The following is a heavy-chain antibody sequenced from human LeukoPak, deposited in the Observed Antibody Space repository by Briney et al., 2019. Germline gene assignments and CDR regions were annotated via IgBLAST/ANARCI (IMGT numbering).Heavy chain of an antibody. CDR1: GYTFTSYY. CDR2: INPSGGST. V-gene: IGHV1-46*01. Sequence: GASVNVSFKASGYTFTSYYMHWVRQAPGQGLEWMGIINPSGGSTSYAQKFQGRVTMTRDTSTSTVYMELSSLRSEDTAVYYCARDGSGGDRGFDYWGQGTLVTVSS. J-gene: IGHJ4*02. D-gene: IGHD2-21*02. CDR3: ARDGSGGDRGFDY.